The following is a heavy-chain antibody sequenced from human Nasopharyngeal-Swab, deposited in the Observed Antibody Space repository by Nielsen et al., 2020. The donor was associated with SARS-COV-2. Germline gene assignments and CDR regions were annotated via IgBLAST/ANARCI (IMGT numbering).Heavy chain of an antibody. D-gene: IGHD1-26*01. CDR2: IDWDDDK. J-gene: IGHJ4*02. V-gene: IGHV2-70*01. Sequence: WIRQPPGKALEWLALIDWDDDKYYSTSLKTRLTISKGTSKNQVVLTMTNMDPVDTATYYCARIPGVGATRGGFDYWGQGTLVTVSS. CDR3: ARIPGVGATRGGFDY.